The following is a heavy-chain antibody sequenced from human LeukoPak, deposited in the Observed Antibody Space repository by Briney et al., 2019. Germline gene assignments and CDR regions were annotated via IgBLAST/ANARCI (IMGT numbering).Heavy chain of an antibody. J-gene: IGHJ4*02. CDR2: ISYDGSNK. Sequence: SGGSLRLSRAASGFTFSSYAMHWVRQAPGKGVEWVAVISYDGSNKYYADSVKGRFTISRDNSKNTLYLQMNSLRAEDTAVYYCARDPSYSNSRGYFDYWGQGTLVTVSS. CDR3: ARDPSYSNSRGYFDY. D-gene: IGHD4-11*01. CDR1: GFTFSSYA. V-gene: IGHV3-30*04.